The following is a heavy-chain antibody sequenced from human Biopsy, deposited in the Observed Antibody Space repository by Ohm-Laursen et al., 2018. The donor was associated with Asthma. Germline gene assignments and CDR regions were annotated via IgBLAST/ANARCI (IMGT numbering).Heavy chain of an antibody. Sequence: SLRLSCTASGFTVSTNGMSWVRQPPGKGLERVSVIYSGGGTYYADSVQGRVTISRDNSKNTLSLQMNSLRAEDTAVYYCARAYGGSFFSGSFDIWGQGTMVTVPS. CDR2: IYSGGGT. D-gene: IGHD4-23*01. CDR3: ARAYGGSFFSGSFDI. CDR1: GFTVSTNG. J-gene: IGHJ3*02. V-gene: IGHV3-53*01.